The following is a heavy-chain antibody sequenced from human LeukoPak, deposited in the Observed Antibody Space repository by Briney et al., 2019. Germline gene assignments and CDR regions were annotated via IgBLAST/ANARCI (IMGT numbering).Heavy chain of an antibody. V-gene: IGHV4-59*12. D-gene: IGHD1-26*01. J-gene: IGHJ4*02. CDR1: GGSISSYY. CDR2: IYYSGST. CDR3: AREVGATRPLDY. Sequence: SETLSLTCTVSGGSISSYYWSWIRQPPGKGLEWIGYIYYSGSTYYNPSLKSRVTISVDTSKNQFSLKLSSVTAADTAVYYCAREVGATRPLDYWGQGTLVTVSS.